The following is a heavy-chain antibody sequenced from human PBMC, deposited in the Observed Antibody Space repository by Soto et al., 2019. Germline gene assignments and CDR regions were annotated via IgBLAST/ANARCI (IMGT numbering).Heavy chain of an antibody. D-gene: IGHD7-27*01. V-gene: IGHV3-23*01. Sequence: GGSLSLSCAASGFTFSSYAMSWVRQAPGKGLEWVSAISGSGGSTYYADSVKGRFTISRNNPKNTLYLKMNSLRAENTAVYYCVAGWRWGAFDIWGQGTMVTVSS. CDR1: GFTFSSYA. J-gene: IGHJ3*02. CDR3: VAGWRWGAFDI. CDR2: ISGSGGST.